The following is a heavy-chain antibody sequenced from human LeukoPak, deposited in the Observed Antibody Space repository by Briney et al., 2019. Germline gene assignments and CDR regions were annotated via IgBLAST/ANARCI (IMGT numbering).Heavy chain of an antibody. Sequence: SGTLSLTCVVSGGSISSSNWWSWVRQPPEKGPEWIGEISHDGSTNYNPSLKSRVTISVDKSNNHFSLKLTSVTAADTAMYYCARGDNYVFDVWGRGTLVSVSS. D-gene: IGHD5-24*01. CDR2: ISHDGST. CDR1: GGSISSSNW. J-gene: IGHJ2*01. CDR3: ARGDNYVFDV. V-gene: IGHV4-4*02.